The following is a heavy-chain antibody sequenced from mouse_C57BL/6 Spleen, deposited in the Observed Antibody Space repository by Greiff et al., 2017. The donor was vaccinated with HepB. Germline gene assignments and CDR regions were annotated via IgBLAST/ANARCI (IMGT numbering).Heavy chain of an antibody. CDR1: GYTFTSYW. D-gene: IGHD2-5*01. Sequence: VQLQQPGTELVKPGASVKLSCKASGYTFTSYWMHWVKQRPGQGLEWIGNINPSNGGTNYNEKFKSKATLTVDKSSSTAYMQLSSLTSEDSAVYYCARSSNYKAYYFDYWGQGTTLTVSS. CDR2: INPSNGGT. V-gene: IGHV1-53*01. J-gene: IGHJ2*01. CDR3: ARSSNYKAYYFDY.